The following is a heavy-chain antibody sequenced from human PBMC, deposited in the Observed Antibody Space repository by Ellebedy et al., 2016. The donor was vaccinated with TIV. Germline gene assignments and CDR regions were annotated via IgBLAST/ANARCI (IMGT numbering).Heavy chain of an antibody. V-gene: IGHV3-7*03. CDR2: IADDGREE. CDR1: GFMFWRRW. J-gene: IGHJ3*01. D-gene: IGHD4-17*01. Sequence: GESLKISCAASGFMFWRRWMSWVRQAPGKGLEWVANIADDGREENYVDSVRDRFTISRDNAKNLLSLHMNTLRAEDTAVYYCASGLTGDYGAFDVWGPGTMVTVSS. CDR3: ASGLTGDYGAFDV.